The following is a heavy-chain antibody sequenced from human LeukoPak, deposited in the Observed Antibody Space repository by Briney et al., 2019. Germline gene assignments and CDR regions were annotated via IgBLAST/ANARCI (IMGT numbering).Heavy chain of an antibody. D-gene: IGHD3-10*01. Sequence: SETLSLTCTVSGGSISSYYWSWIRQPPGKGLEWIGYIDYSGSTNYNPSLKSRVTISVDTSKSQFSLKLSSVTAADTAVYYCARDRAYGSGKYYFDYWGQGTLVTVSS. CDR2: IDYSGST. CDR1: GGSISSYY. J-gene: IGHJ4*02. CDR3: ARDRAYGSGKYYFDY. V-gene: IGHV4-59*01.